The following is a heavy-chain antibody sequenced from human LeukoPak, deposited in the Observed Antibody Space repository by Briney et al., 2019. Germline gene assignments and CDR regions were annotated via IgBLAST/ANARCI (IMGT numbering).Heavy chain of an antibody. J-gene: IGHJ4*02. CDR1: GGCISSGGDY. CDR3: ARVLAYCGGDCSYYFDY. CDR2: IYYSGST. D-gene: IGHD2-21*02. V-gene: IGHV4-31*03. Sequence: SETLSLTCTVSGGCISSGGDYWSWIRQHPGKGLEWIGYIYYSGSTYYNPSLKSRVTISVDTSKNQFSLKLSSVTAADTAVYYCARVLAYCGGDCSYYFDYWGQGTLVTVSS.